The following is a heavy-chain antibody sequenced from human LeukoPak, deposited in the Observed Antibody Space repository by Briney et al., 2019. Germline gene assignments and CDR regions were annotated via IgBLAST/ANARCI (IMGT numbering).Heavy chain of an antibody. CDR1: GYTFTGYY. J-gene: IGHJ6*02. Sequence: ASVKVSCKASGYTFTGYYMHWVRQVPGQGLEWMGWINPNSGGTNYAQKFQGRVTMTRDTSISTAYMELSRLRSDDTAVYYCAGTVTPPIRYYYYGMDVWGQGTTVTVSS. CDR3: AGTVTPPIRYYYYGMDV. V-gene: IGHV1-2*02. D-gene: IGHD4-23*01. CDR2: INPNSGGT.